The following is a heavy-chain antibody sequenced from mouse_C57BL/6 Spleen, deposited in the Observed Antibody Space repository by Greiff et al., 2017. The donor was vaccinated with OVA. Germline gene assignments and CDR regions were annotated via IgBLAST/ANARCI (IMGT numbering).Heavy chain of an antibody. CDR2: IRLKCDNYAT. D-gene: IGHD4-1*01. CDR3: PTGTYYFDY. V-gene: IGHV6-3*01. J-gene: IGHJ2*01. CDR1: GFTFSNYW. Sequence: EVKLEESGGGLVQPGGSMKLSCVASGFTFSNYWMNWVRQSPEKGLEWVAQIRLKCDNYATHYAESVKGRFTISRDDSKSSVYLQMNNLRAADTGIYYCPTGTYYFDYWGQGTTLTVSS.